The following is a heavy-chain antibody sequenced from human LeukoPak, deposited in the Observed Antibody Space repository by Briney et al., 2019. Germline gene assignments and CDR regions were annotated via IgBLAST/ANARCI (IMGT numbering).Heavy chain of an antibody. CDR2: VYYSGST. V-gene: IGHV4-39*07. CDR1: GGSISSSSYY. CDR3: RVEWESGSYLWYFDY. Sequence: SETLSLTCTVSGGSISSSSYYWGWIRQPPGKGLEWIGSVYYSGSTYYNPFLKSRVTISVDTSKNQFSLKLSSVTAADTAVYYCRVEWESGSYLWYFDYWGQGTLVTVSS. J-gene: IGHJ4*02. D-gene: IGHD1-26*01.